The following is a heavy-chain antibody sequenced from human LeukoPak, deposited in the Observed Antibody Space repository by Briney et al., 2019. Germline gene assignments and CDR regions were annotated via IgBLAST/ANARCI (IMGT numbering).Heavy chain of an antibody. Sequence: SETLSLTCTVSGASINNYYLSWIRQPPGKGLEWIGYVYYSGNTNYNPSLKSRVTISIDTSKNQFSLKLTSVTAADTAAYYCARSYQSSVGEFWGQGALVTVSS. CDR3: ARSYQSSVGEF. D-gene: IGHD3-10*01. CDR1: GASINNYY. V-gene: IGHV4-59*01. J-gene: IGHJ4*02. CDR2: VYYSGNT.